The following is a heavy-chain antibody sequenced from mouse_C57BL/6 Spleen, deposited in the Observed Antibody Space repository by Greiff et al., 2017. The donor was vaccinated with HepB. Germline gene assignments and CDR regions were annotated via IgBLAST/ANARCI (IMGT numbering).Heavy chain of an antibody. Sequence: QVQLQQPGAELVKPGASVKLSCKASGYTFTSYWMQWVKQRPGQGLEWIGEIDPSDSYTNYNQKFKGKATLTVDTSSSTAYMQLSSLTSEDSAVYYCARGITTEYYFDYWGQGTTLTVSS. V-gene: IGHV1-50*01. D-gene: IGHD1-1*01. J-gene: IGHJ2*01. CDR1: GYTFTSYW. CDR2: IDPSDSYT. CDR3: ARGITTEYYFDY.